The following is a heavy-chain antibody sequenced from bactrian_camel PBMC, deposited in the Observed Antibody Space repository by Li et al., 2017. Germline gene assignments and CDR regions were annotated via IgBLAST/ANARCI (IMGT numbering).Heavy chain of an antibody. CDR3: AAEEYCGGSWDLPVNYNY. CDR1: TYTYS. J-gene: IGHJ4*01. CDR2: IYSEDGTT. D-gene: IGHD2*01. V-gene: IGHV3S63*01. Sequence: HVQLVESGGGSVQVGGSLRLSCVASTYTYSMGWYRQAPGKEREGVAYIYSEDGTTFYADSVKGRFTVSQDNAKNTVHLQMNSLKPEDSSMYYCAAEEYCGGSWDLPVNYNYWGQGTQVTVS.